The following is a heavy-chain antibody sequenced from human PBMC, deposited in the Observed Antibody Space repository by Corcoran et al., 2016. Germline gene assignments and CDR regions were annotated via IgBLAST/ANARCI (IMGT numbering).Heavy chain of an antibody. J-gene: IGHJ4*02. D-gene: IGHD1-26*01. CDR3: ASNWYSGSYPAFFDY. V-gene: IGHV5-51*01. CDR1: GYSFTSYW. CDR2: IYPGDSDT. Sequence: EVQLVQSGAEVKKPGESLKISCKGSGYSFTSYWIGWVRQMPGKGLEWMGIIYPGDSDTRYSPSFQGQVTISADKSISTAYLQWSSLKASDTAMYYGASNWYSGSYPAFFDYWGQGTLVTVSS.